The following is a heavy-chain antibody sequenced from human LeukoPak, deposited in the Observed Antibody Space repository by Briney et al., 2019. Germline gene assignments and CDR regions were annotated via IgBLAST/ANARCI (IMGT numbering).Heavy chain of an antibody. CDR1: GFTFSSYG. D-gene: IGHD6-19*01. CDR2: IRYDGSNK. CDR3: AKDRPDSSGWYGDC. Sequence: GGSLRLSCAASGFTFSSYGMHWVRQAPGKGLEWVALIRYDGSNKYYADSAKGRFTISRDNSKNTLYLQMNSLRAEDTAVYYCAKDRPDSSGWYGDCWGQGTLVTVSS. V-gene: IGHV3-30*02. J-gene: IGHJ4*02.